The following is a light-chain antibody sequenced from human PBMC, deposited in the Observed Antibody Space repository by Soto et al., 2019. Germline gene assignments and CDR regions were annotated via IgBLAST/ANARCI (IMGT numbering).Light chain of an antibody. CDR1: SSNIGAGYD. Sequence: QSVLTHPPSVSGAPGQRVTISCTGSSSNIGAGYDVHWYQQLPGTAPKLLIYGNSNRPSGVPDRFSGSKSGTSVSLAITGLQAEDEADYYCQSYDSSLRGVVFGGGTKLTVL. CDR2: GNS. V-gene: IGLV1-40*01. CDR3: QSYDSSLRGVV. J-gene: IGLJ2*01.